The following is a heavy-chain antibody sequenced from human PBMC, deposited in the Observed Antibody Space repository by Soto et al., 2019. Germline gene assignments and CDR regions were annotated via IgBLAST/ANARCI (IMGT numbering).Heavy chain of an antibody. CDR2: FSAYNGNT. CDR1: GYTFTSYY. CDR3: ARDPVSGSYFDY. V-gene: IGHV1-18*04. Sequence: ASVKVSCKASGYTFTSYYMHWVRQAPGQGLEWMGWFSAYNGNTNYAQKLKGRFTMTTDTSTSTAYLELRSLRSDDTAVYYCARDPVSGSYFDYWGQGTLVTVSS. D-gene: IGHD1-26*01. J-gene: IGHJ4*02.